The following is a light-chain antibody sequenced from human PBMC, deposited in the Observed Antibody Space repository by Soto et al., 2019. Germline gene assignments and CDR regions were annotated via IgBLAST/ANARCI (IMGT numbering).Light chain of an antibody. CDR3: QQDNIWPLT. CDR2: DAS. CDR1: QSVDND. Sequence: EILLTPSPSTLSVSPGDSATLSCRASQSVDNDLAWYQQKPGQPPRLLIYDASTRATGIPARFSGSQSGTEFTLTISSLLSEDFAVYSCQQDNIWPLTFGAGTKVDIK. V-gene: IGKV3D-15*01. J-gene: IGKJ4*01.